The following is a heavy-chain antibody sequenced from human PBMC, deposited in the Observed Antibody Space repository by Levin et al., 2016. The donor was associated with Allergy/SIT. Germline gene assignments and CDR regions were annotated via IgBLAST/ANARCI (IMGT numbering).Heavy chain of an antibody. CDR3: ATTEWYYYDSSGSYYFDY. V-gene: IGHV4-39*01. CDR1: GGSISSSSYY. CDR2: IYYSGST. J-gene: IGHJ4*02. D-gene: IGHD3-22*01. Sequence: SETLSLTCIVSGGSISSSSYYWGWIRQPPGKGLEWIGSIYYSGSTYYNPSLKSRVTISVDTSKNQFSLKLSSVTAADTAVYYCATTEWYYYDSSGSYYFDYWGQGTLVTVSS.